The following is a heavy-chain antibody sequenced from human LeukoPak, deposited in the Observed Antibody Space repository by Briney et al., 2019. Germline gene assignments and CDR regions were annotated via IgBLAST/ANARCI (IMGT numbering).Heavy chain of an antibody. Sequence: GGSLRLLCAASGFTFDDYAMHWVRQAPGKGLEWVSGISWNSGSIGYADSVKGRFTISRDNAKNSLYLQMNSLRAEDMALYYCAKDISRRVDFWSGFFDYWGQGTLVTVSS. CDR1: GFTFDDYA. CDR3: AKDISRRVDFWSGFFDY. CDR2: ISWNSGSI. V-gene: IGHV3-9*03. J-gene: IGHJ4*02. D-gene: IGHD3-3*01.